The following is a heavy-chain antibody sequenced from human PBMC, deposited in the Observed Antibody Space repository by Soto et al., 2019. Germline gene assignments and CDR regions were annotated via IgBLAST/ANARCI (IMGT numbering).Heavy chain of an antibody. Sequence: QITLKESGPTLVKPTQTLTLTCTFSGFSLSSTRVAVGWIRQPPGKALEWLALIYWDDDKRYSPFLKSSLTTPKDTSKKQVVLNMAQIDPVDTAPFCRAHRVVAGLGSHFDLWGPGTLVTVSS. V-gene: IGHV2-5*02. CDR2: IYWDDDK. J-gene: IGHJ4*02. D-gene: IGHD6-19*01. CDR3: AHRVVAGLGSHFDL. CDR1: GFSLSSTRVA.